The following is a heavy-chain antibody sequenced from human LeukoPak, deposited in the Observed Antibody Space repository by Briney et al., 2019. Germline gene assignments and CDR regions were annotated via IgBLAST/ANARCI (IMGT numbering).Heavy chain of an antibody. CDR1: GFALSSHW. J-gene: IGHJ6*02. Sequence: PGGSLRLSCAASGFALSSHWMTWVRQVPGRGPEWVANVNRDGSETYYLDSVKGRITISKDNAKNSLYLQMNSLRAEDTALYHCARNNAMDVWGQGTTVIVSS. CDR3: ARNNAMDV. V-gene: IGHV3-7*03. D-gene: IGHD2-8*01. CDR2: VNRDGSET.